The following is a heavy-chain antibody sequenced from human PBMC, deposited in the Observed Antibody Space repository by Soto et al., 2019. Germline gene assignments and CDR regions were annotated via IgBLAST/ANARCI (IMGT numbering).Heavy chain of an antibody. CDR2: IDPSNSYT. V-gene: IGHV5-10-1*01. CDR1: GYTFTTYL. CDR3: ARHTGLGQIPFDY. D-gene: IGHD2-2*01. Sequence: GESLKISCKGSGYTFTTYLITWVRQMPVKGLEWMGRIDPSNSYTNYNPSSQGHVTLSADMSISTAYLQWSGLKASDTAIYYCARHTGLGQIPFDYCGQGTLVTVSS. J-gene: IGHJ4*02.